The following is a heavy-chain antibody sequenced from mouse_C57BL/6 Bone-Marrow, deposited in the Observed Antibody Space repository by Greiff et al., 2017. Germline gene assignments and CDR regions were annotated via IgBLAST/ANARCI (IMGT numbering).Heavy chain of an antibody. V-gene: IGHV1-5*01. CDR1: GYTFTSYW. Sequence: VQLQQSGTVLARPGASVKMSCKTSGYTFTSYWMHWVNQRPGQGLEWIGAIYPGNSDTSYNQKFKGKAKLTAVTSASTAYLELSSLTNEDSAVYYCTSGGTTVVVFDDWGQGTTLTVSS. J-gene: IGHJ2*01. CDR2: IYPGNSDT. CDR3: TSGGTTVVVFDD. D-gene: IGHD1-1*01.